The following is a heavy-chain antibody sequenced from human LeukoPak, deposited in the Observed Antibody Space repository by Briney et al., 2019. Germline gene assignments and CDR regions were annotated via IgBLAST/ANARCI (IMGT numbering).Heavy chain of an antibody. D-gene: IGHD5-18*01. CDR3: ARGYSYGPPFFFDY. CDR1: GGSISSYY. Sequence: PSETLSLTCTVSGGSISSYYWSWIRQPAGKGLEWIGRIYTSGSTNYNPSLKSRVTISVDTSKNQFSLKLSSVTAADTAVYYCARGYSYGPPFFFDYWGQGTLVTVSS. CDR2: IYTSGST. V-gene: IGHV4-4*07. J-gene: IGHJ4*02.